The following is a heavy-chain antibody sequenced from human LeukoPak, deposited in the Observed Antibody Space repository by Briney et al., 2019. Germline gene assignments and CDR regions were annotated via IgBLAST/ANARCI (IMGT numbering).Heavy chain of an antibody. CDR1: GFTFSSYW. CDR3: AKDLDFWSGYKTFDY. D-gene: IGHD3-3*01. Sequence: GGSLRLSCAASGFTFSSYWMSWVRQAPGKGLEWVAFIRYDGSNKYYADSVKGRFTISRDNSKNTLYLQMNSLRAEDTAVYYCAKDLDFWSGYKTFDYWGQGTLVTVSS. J-gene: IGHJ4*02. V-gene: IGHV3-30*02. CDR2: IRYDGSNK.